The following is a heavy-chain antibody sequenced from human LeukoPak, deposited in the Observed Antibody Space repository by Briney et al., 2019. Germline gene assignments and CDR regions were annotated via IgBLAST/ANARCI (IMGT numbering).Heavy chain of an antibody. J-gene: IGHJ3*02. V-gene: IGHV4-4*07. D-gene: IGHD6-25*01. Sequence: KPSETLSLTCTVTGGSISSYHWSWIRQPAGKGLEWIGSIYTSGSTNYNPSLKSRVTMSVDTSKNQFSLKLSSVTAADTAVYYCARDHAAFHGFDIWGQGTMVTVSS. CDR2: IYTSGST. CDR3: ARDHAAFHGFDI. CDR1: GGSISSYH.